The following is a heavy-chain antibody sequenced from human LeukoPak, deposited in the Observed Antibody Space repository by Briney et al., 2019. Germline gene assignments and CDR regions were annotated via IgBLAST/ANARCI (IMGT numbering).Heavy chain of an antibody. CDR3: ARGDYDYGGNPIPYY. Sequence: GSLRLSCAASGFTFSSYAMHWVRQAPGKGLEYVSAISSNGGSTYYANSVKGRFTISRDNSKNTLCLQMGSLGAEDMAVYYCARGDYDYGGNPIPYYWGQGTLVTVSS. J-gene: IGHJ4*02. CDR1: GFTFSSYA. V-gene: IGHV3-64*01. CDR2: ISSNGGST. D-gene: IGHD4-23*01.